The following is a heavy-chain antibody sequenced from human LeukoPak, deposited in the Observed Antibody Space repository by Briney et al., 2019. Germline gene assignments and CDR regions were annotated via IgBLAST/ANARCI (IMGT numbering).Heavy chain of an antibody. J-gene: IGHJ4*02. Sequence: GASVKVSCKASGYTLTNYYMHWVRQAPGQGLEWMGIINPSGGSTTYAQKFQGRVTMTRDMSTSTVYMELSSLRSEDTAVYYCAKAGLVRGGALDSWGQGTLVTVSS. V-gene: IGHV1-46*01. CDR3: AKAGLVRGGALDS. CDR1: GYTLTNYY. CDR2: INPSGGST. D-gene: IGHD4/OR15-4a*01.